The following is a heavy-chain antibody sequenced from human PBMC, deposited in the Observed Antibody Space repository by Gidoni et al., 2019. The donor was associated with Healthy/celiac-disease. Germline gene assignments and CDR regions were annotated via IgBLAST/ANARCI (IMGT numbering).Heavy chain of an antibody. CDR1: GGSISSGGYY. Sequence: QVQLQESGPGLVKPSQTLSLTCTVSGGSISSGGYYWSWIRQHPGKGLEWIGYIYYSGSTYYNPSLKSRVTISVDTSKNQFSLKLSSVTAADTAVYYCARSQEIIRYFDWSIPGAIDYWGQGTLVTVSS. D-gene: IGHD3-9*01. V-gene: IGHV4-31*03. J-gene: IGHJ4*02. CDR2: IYYSGST. CDR3: ARSQEIIRYFDWSIPGAIDY.